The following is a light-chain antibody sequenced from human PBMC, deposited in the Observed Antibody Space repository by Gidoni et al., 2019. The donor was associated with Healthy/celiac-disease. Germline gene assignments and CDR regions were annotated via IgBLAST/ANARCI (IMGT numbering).Light chain of an antibody. CDR3: QQRYSTPFT. Sequence: DIQMTQAPSSLSASVGDRVTITCRASQSISSYFNWYQQKPGKAPKLLIYAASSLQSGVPSRFRGSGSGTAFTLPIRSLQPADFATYYCQQRYSTPFTFGQGTQLEIK. V-gene: IGKV1-39*01. J-gene: IGKJ2*01. CDR2: AAS. CDR1: QSISSY.